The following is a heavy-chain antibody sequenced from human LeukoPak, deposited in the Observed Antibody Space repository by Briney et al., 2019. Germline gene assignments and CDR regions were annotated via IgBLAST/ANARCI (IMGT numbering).Heavy chain of an antibody. J-gene: IGHJ4*02. D-gene: IGHD3-10*01. CDR1: GGSFSGFY. Sequence: SETLSLTFDVYGGSFSGFYWNWIRQPPGKGLEWIGEIDHSGSTNYNPSLKSRVIISVDRANNQFSLKLSSVTAADTAFYYCARGRKGGSALWGQGTLVTVSS. V-gene: IGHV4-34*01. CDR3: ARGRKGGSAL. CDR2: IDHSGST.